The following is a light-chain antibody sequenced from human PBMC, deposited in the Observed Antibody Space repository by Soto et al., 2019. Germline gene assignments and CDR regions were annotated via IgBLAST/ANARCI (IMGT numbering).Light chain of an antibody. CDR3: QQYDIWPPYT. Sequence: IVMTQSPASLSASPGESVTLSCRASQNIRSSLAWYQKRPGQAPRLLIYDASTRATGIPPRFSGGGSGTELTVTISSLQPEDFAIYYCQQYDIWPPYTFGQGTKVDIK. J-gene: IGKJ2*01. V-gene: IGKV3-15*01. CDR2: DAS. CDR1: QNIRSS.